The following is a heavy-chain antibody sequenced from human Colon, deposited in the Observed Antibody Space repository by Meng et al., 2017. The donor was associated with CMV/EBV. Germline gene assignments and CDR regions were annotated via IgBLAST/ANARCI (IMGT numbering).Heavy chain of an antibody. D-gene: IGHD6-19*01. V-gene: IGHV1-8*01. CDR1: GDTPPGYI. Sequence: ASVKVSCKASGDTPPGYIMYWVRQAAGQGLEWLGWVNPDTKTTRYSQKFEGRVAMTTDSSTNTVYMHLDGLTSDDTAVYYCARGPLSGWQPDWGQGTLVTVSS. CDR3: ARGPLSGWQPD. J-gene: IGHJ4*02. CDR2: VNPDTKTT.